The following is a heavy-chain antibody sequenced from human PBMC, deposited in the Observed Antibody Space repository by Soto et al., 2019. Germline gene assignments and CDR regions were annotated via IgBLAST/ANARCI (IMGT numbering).Heavy chain of an antibody. J-gene: IGHJ6*02. CDR1: GFTFRGYG. CDR2: MSHDGSSQ. D-gene: IGHD1-7*01. CDR3: AKPTTSASYGMDV. V-gene: IGHV3-30*18. Sequence: GSLRLSCAASGFTFRGYGMHWVRQAPGKGLEWVAVMSHDGSSQYYADSVKGRFTISRDNSKNTLYLQMNSLRGEDTAVYFCAKPTTSASYGMDVWGQGTSVTVSS.